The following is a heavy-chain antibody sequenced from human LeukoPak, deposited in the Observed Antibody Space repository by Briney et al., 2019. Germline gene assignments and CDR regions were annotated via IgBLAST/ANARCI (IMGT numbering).Heavy chain of an antibody. Sequence: GGSLRLSCAASGFTFRSYWMSWVRQAPGKGLEWVANIKQDGSEKYYVDSVKGRFTISRDNAKNSLYLQMNSLRAEDTAVYHCAGDGGPFDFWGQGTLVTVSS. CDR3: AGDGGPFDF. CDR2: IKQDGSEK. D-gene: IGHD2-15*01. J-gene: IGHJ4*02. V-gene: IGHV3-7*03. CDR1: GFTFRSYW.